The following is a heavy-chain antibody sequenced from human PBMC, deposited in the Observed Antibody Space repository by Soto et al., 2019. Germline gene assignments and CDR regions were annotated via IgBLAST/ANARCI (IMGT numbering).Heavy chain of an antibody. CDR3: ARELYDQGVFDY. CDR1: GGSISSGGYY. J-gene: IGHJ4*02. CDR2: IYYSGST. Sequence: QVRLQESGPGLVKPSQTLSLTCTVSGGSISSGGYYWSWIRHHPGKGLEWIGYIYYSGSTYYNPSLKSRVTISVDTSKNQFSLKLSSVTAADTAVYYCARELYDQGVFDYWGQGTLVTVSS. V-gene: IGHV4-31*03. D-gene: IGHD2-8*01.